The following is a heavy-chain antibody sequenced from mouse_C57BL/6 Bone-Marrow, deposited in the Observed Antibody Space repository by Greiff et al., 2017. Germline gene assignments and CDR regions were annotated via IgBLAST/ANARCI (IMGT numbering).Heavy chain of an antibody. CDR3: SSHEEGVGTVTSWYFDV. D-gene: IGHD4-1*01. CDR2: FYPGSGSI. CDR1: GYTFTEYT. J-gene: IGHJ1*03. V-gene: IGHV1-62-2*01. Sequence: QVQLQQSGAELVKPGASVKLSCKASGYTFTEYTIHWVKQRSGQGLEWIGWFYPGSGSIKYNEKFKDKATLTADKSSSTVYMELSRLTSEDSAVYFLSSHEEGVGTVTSWYFDVWGTGTTVTVSS.